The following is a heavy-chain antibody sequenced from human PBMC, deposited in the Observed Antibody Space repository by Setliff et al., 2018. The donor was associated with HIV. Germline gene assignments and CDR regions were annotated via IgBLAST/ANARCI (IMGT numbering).Heavy chain of an antibody. V-gene: IGHV1-46*01. J-gene: IGHJ3*02. CDR1: GYSFTSDY. CDR3: ARTSPLYSRTFDAFDI. Sequence: ASVKVSCKASGYSFTSDYMHWVRQAPGQGLEWMGIINPTGASKTYAQQVQGSVTMTRDTSTSTVYMELSSLRSEDTAVYFCARTSPLYSRTFDAFDIWGQGTMVTVSS. CDR2: INPTGASK. D-gene: IGHD6-13*01.